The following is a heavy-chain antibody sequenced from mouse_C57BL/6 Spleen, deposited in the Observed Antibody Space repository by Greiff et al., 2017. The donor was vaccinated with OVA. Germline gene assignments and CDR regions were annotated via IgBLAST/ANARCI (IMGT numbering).Heavy chain of an antibody. CDR3: ARASGTSMDY. CDR1: GYAFSSSW. V-gene: IGHV1-82*01. Sequence: VMLVESGPELVKPGASVKISCKASGYAFSSSWMNWVKQRPGKGLEWIGRIYPGDGDTNYNGKFKGKATLTADKSSSTAYMQLSSLTSEDSAVYFCARASGTSMDYWGQGTTLTVSS. D-gene: IGHD4-1*01. CDR2: IYPGDGDT. J-gene: IGHJ2*01.